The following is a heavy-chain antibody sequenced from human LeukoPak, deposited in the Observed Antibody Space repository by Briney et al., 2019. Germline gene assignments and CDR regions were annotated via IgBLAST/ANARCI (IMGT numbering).Heavy chain of an antibody. D-gene: IGHD6-19*01. CDR2: ISYDGNNK. CDR1: GFTFSNSA. J-gene: IGHJ4*02. Sequence: GGSLRLSCAASGFTFSNSAMHWVRQAPGKGLEWVAVISYDGNNKYYADSVKGRFNISRDNSKNTLFLQMNSLKPEDTAVYYCARTFTVAGPIDYWGQGTLVTVSS. V-gene: IGHV3-30*04. CDR3: ARTFTVAGPIDY.